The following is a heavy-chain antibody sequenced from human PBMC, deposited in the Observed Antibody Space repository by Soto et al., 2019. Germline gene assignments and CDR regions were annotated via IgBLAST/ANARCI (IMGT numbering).Heavy chain of an antibody. D-gene: IGHD1-26*01. CDR1: GFTFSSYA. CDR2: ISYDGSNK. V-gene: IGHV3-30-3*01. Sequence: QVQLVESGGGVVQPGRSLRLSCAASGFTFSSYAMHWVRQAPGKGLEWVAVISYDGSNKYYADSVKGRFTISRDNSKNTLYLQTNSLRAEDTAVYYCARTPRGQWELPYYYYGMDVW. J-gene: IGHJ6*01. CDR3: ARTPRGQWELPYYYYGMDV.